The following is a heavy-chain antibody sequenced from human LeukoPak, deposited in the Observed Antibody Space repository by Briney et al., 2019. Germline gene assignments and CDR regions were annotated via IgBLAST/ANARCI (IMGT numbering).Heavy chain of an antibody. CDR2: IIPIFGTA. CDR3: ARDRGGGSCYYY. V-gene: IGHV1-69*13. J-gene: IGHJ4*02. CDR1: GGTFSSYA. Sequence: SVKVSCKASGGTFSSYAISWVRQAPGQGLEWMGGIIPIFGTANYAQKFQGRVTITADESTSTAYMELSSLRSEDTAVYYCARDRGGGSCYYYWGQGTLVTVSS. D-gene: IGHD2-15*01.